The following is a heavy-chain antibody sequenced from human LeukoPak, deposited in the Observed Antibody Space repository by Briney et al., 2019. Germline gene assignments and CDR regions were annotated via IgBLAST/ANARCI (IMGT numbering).Heavy chain of an antibody. J-gene: IGHJ4*02. CDR1: GDSVSINSVT. V-gene: IGHV6-1*01. CDR2: TYYRSKWYT. Sequence: SQILSLTCAISGDSVSINSVTWNWIRQSPSRGLEWLGRTYYRSKWYTEYAVSVKSRITINPDTSKNQFSLQLSSVNPEDTAVYYCARLGSGSNYWGQGTLVTVSS. CDR3: ARLGSGSNY. D-gene: IGHD3-10*01.